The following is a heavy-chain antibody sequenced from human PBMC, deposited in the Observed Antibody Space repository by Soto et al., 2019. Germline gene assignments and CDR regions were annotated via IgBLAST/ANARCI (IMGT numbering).Heavy chain of an antibody. D-gene: IGHD1-1*01. V-gene: IGHV1-69*13. J-gene: IGHJ5*02. CDR1: GGTFSSYA. CDR3: ARGLTGTATVTWFDP. CDR2: IIPIFGTA. Sequence: SVKVSCKASGGTFSSYAISWMRQAPGQGLEWMGGIIPIFGTANYAQKFQGRVTITADESTSTAYMELSSLRSEDTAVYYCARGLTGTATVTWFDPWGQGTLVTVAS.